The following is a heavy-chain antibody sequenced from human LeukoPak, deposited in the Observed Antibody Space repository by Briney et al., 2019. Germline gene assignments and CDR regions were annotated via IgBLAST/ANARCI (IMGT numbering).Heavy chain of an antibody. D-gene: IGHD6-19*01. V-gene: IGHV3-11*06. Sequence: GGSLRLSCAASGFTFGDYYMNWIRQAPGKGLEWVSYISTAGTYTNYADSVKGRFTISRDNAKSSLYLQMNSLRAEDTAVYYCARAKQWLVTDPWGQGTLVTVSS. CDR1: GFTFGDYY. CDR2: ISTAGTYT. CDR3: ARAKQWLVTDP. J-gene: IGHJ5*02.